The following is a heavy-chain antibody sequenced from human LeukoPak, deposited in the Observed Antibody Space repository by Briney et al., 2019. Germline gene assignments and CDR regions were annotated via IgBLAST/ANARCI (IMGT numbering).Heavy chain of an antibody. Sequence: PSETLSLTCTVSGGSISSGGYYWSWIRQHPGKGLEWIGYIYYSGSTYYNPSLKSRVTISVDTSKNQFSLKLSSVTAADTAVYYCARAGYCSGGSCYDALDIWGQGTMVTVSS. CDR3: ARAGYCSGGSCYDALDI. D-gene: IGHD2-15*01. V-gene: IGHV4-31*03. J-gene: IGHJ3*02. CDR1: GGSISSGGYY. CDR2: IYYSGST.